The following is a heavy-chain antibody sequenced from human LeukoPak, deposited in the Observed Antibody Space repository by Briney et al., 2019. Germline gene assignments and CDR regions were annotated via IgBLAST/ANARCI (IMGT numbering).Heavy chain of an antibody. CDR1: GYSISSGYY. CDR3: ARHPYSSSWYGPTSYYYYYMDV. CDR2: IYHSGST. D-gene: IGHD6-13*01. J-gene: IGHJ6*03. Sequence: PSETLSLTCAVSGYSISSGYYWGWIRQPPGKGLEWIGSIYHSGSTYYNPSLESRVTISVDTSKNQFSLKLSSVTAADTAVYYCARHPYSSSWYGPTSYYYYYMDVWGKGTTVTVSS. V-gene: IGHV4-38-2*01.